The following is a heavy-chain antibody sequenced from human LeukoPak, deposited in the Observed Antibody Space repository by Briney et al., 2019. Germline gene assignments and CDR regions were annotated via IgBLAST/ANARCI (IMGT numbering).Heavy chain of an antibody. CDR2: ISSSSSTI. CDR3: ARYYASSTSCYAPSGY. J-gene: IGHJ4*02. D-gene: IGHD2-2*01. V-gene: IGHV3-48*02. Sequence: GGSLRLSCAASGFTFSSYSMNWVRQAPGKGLEWVSYISSSSSTIYYADSVKGRFTISRDNAKNSLYLQMNSLRDEDTAVYYCARYYASSTSCYAPSGYWGQGTLVTVSS. CDR1: GFTFSSYS.